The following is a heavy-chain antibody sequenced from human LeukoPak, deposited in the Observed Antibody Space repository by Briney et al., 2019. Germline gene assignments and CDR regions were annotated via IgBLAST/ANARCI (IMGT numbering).Heavy chain of an antibody. Sequence: PGGSLRLSCAASGFTFSSYAMHWVRQAPGKGLEWVAVISYDGSNKYYADSVKGRFTISRDNSKNTLYLQMNSLRAEDTAVYYCARDSGAYCSGGSCNDAFDIWGQGTMVTVSS. CDR3: ARDSGAYCSGGSCNDAFDI. V-gene: IGHV3-30*04. D-gene: IGHD2-15*01. J-gene: IGHJ3*02. CDR1: GFTFSSYA. CDR2: ISYDGSNK.